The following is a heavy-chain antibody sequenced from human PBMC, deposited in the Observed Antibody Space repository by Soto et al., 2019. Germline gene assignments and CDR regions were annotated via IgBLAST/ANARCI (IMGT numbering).Heavy chain of an antibody. Sequence: SETLSLTCTVSGGSISSYYWSWIRQPPGKGLEWIGYIYYSGSTNYNPSLKSRVTISVDTSKNQFSLKLSSVTAADTAVYYCARDSPYSGSYYYYGMDVWGQGTTVTVSS. CDR2: IYYSGST. CDR3: ARDSPYSGSYYYYGMDV. J-gene: IGHJ6*02. D-gene: IGHD1-26*01. CDR1: GGSISSYY. V-gene: IGHV4-59*01.